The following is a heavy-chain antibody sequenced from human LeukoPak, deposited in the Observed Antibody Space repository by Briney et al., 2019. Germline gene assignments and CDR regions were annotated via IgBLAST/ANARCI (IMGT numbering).Heavy chain of an antibody. CDR1: GFTFSSYS. D-gene: IGHD3-3*01. CDR3: ARDGWSGYYTGYYYYGMDV. CDR2: ISSSSSYI. V-gene: IGHV3-21*01. J-gene: IGHJ6*02. Sequence: GESLRLSCAASGFTFSSYSMNWVRQAPGKGLEWVSSISSSSSYIYYADSVKGRFTISRDNAKNSLYLQMNSLRAEDTAVYYCARDGWSGYYTGYYYYGMDVWGQGTTVTVSS.